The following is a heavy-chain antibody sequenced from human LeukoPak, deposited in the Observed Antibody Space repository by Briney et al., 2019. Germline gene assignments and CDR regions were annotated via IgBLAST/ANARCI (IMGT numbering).Heavy chain of an antibody. Sequence: GESLKISCTGSGYSFTSYWIAWVRQMPGKGLEWMGIIYAGGSDTRYSPSFQGQVSISVDKSINTAYLQWSSLKASDTAMYYCGRSGHYGTDVWGQWTTVTVSS. D-gene: IGHD3-10*01. CDR1: GYSFTSYW. CDR3: GRSGHYGTDV. V-gene: IGHV5-51*01. CDR2: IYAGGSDT. J-gene: IGHJ6*02.